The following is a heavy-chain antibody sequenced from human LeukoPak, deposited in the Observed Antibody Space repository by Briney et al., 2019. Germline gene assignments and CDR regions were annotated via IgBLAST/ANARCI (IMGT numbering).Heavy chain of an antibody. Sequence: GGSLRLSCAASGFTVSNSYVSWVRQAPGKGLEWVSGIYSGGTTYYRDSVKGRFTISRDNSKNTLYLQMNSLRAEDTAVYFCARDFSGALWFGEPRGQGTLVTVSS. CDR1: GFTVSNSY. J-gene: IGHJ4*02. D-gene: IGHD3-10*01. CDR3: ARDFSGALWFGEP. V-gene: IGHV3-53*01. CDR2: IYSGGTT.